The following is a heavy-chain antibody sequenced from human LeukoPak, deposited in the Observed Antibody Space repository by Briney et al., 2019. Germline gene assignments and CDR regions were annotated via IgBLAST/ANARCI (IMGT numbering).Heavy chain of an antibody. V-gene: IGHV4-34*01. CDR1: GGSFSGYY. Sequence: SETLSLTYAVYGGSFSGYYWSWIRQPPGNGLEWIGEINHSGSTNYNPSLKSRVTISVDTSKNQFSLKLSSVTAADTAVYYCARRNYDFWSGYYSYYYYYGMDVWGQGTTVTVSS. CDR3: ARRNYDFWSGYYSYYYYYGMDV. CDR2: INHSGST. D-gene: IGHD3-3*01. J-gene: IGHJ6*02.